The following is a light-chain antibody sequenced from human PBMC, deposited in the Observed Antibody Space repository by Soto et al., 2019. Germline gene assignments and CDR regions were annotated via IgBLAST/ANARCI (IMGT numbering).Light chain of an antibody. CDR2: DAS. J-gene: IGKJ1*01. V-gene: IGKV3-11*01. CDR1: QRVSSY. Sequence: EIVLTQSPATLYLSPGERATLSCRASQRVSSYLAWYQQKPGQAPRLLIYDASNRANGIPARFSGSGYGTDFTLTISSLEPEDFAVYYCQQRSNWPRKFGQGTKVEIK. CDR3: QQRSNWPRK.